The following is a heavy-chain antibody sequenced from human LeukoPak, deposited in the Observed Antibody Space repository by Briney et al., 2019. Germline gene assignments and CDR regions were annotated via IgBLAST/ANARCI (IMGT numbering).Heavy chain of an antibody. Sequence: SQTLSLTCTVSGGSISSGGYYWSWIRQPPGKGLQWIGHIYYSGSTYYNPSLKSRVTISVDTSKIQFSLKLSSVTAADTAVYYCARESRRGSFGGYFFDYWGQGTLVTVSS. CDR3: ARESRRGSFGGYFFDY. D-gene: IGHD3-16*01. CDR2: IYYSGST. V-gene: IGHV4-31*03. CDR1: GGSISSGGYY. J-gene: IGHJ4*02.